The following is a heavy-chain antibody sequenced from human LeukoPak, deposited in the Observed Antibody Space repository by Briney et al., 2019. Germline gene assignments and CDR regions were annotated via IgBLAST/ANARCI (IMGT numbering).Heavy chain of an antibody. CDR3: ATLRDYAWTH. J-gene: IGHJ4*02. CDR1: AFTFRHYY. Sequence: GGSLTLSCAPSAFTFRHYYVSWLRQAPGKGLEWVSFISTRDTSSHTNYAESVRGRFTISRDDGQNSLYLQMNSLRAEDTALYYCATLRDYAWTHWGQGTLVTVSS. V-gene: IGHV3-11*06. CDR2: ISTRDTSSHT. D-gene: IGHD4-17*01.